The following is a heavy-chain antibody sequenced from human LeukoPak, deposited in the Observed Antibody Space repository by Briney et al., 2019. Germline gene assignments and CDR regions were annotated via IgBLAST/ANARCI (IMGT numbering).Heavy chain of an antibody. J-gene: IGHJ4*02. CDR1: GFTFNAYS. CDR2: ISRASESI. D-gene: IGHD5-12*01. Sequence: GGSLRLSCAASGFTFNAYSMGWVRQAPGKGLEWVSIISRASESIFYADSVKGRFTISRDNAKNSLYLQMNSLRAEDTAVYYCAKNLLGKGWLVDYWGQGTLVTVSS. V-gene: IGHV3-21*04. CDR3: AKNLLGKGWLVDY.